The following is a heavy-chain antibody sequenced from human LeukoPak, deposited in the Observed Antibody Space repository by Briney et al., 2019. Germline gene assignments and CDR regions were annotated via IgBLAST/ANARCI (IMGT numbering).Heavy chain of an antibody. J-gene: IGHJ5*02. V-gene: IGHV1-18*01. CDR2: ISAYNGNT. CDR3: ARAPSDSSSWYGEKECDP. Sequence: ASVKVSCKSSGYTFTSYGITWGRQPPGQGLEWVGWISAYNGNTHYAQKLQGRVTMTRDMSTSTVYMEMSSLRSEDTAVYYCARAPSDSSSWYGEKECDPWGQGTLVTVSS. D-gene: IGHD6-13*01. CDR1: GYTFTSYG.